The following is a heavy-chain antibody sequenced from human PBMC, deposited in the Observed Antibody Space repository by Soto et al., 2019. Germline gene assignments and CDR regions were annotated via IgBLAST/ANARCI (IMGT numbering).Heavy chain of an antibody. V-gene: IGHV4-59*13. Sequence: SETLSLTCTVSGVPIRSYFWTWIRQPPGKGLEWVGFAYHSADANYNPSLRNRATISTDPAKRQFSLRLSSVTAADTALYYCAGSKNRGVTVDYWGQGALVTVSS. J-gene: IGHJ4*02. CDR3: AGSKNRGVTVDY. CDR1: GVPIRSYF. CDR2: AYHSADA. D-gene: IGHD3-10*01.